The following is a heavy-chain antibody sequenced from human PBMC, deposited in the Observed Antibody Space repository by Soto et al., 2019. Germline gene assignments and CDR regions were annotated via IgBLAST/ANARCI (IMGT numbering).Heavy chain of an antibody. CDR1: GGTFSSYT. Sequence: QVQLVQSGAEVKKPGSSVKVSCKASGGTFSSYTISWVRQAPGQGLEWMGRIIPILGIANYAQKFQGRVTITADKSTSTAYMELSSLRSEDTAVYYCARDLGCSGGSCYPPFAYWGQGTLVTVSS. CDR3: ARDLGCSGGSCYPPFAY. J-gene: IGHJ4*02. CDR2: IIPILGIA. V-gene: IGHV1-69*08. D-gene: IGHD2-15*01.